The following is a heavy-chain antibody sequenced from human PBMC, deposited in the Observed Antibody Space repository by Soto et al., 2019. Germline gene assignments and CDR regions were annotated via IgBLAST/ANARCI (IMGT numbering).Heavy chain of an antibody. J-gene: IGHJ3*02. Sequence: PGGSLRLSCAASGFTFSSYAMSWVRQAPGKGLEWVSAISGSGGSTYYADSVKSRFTISRDNSKNTLYLQMNSLRAEDTAVYYCAKVEQWLVGAFDIWGQGTMVTVSS. V-gene: IGHV3-23*01. CDR3: AKVEQWLVGAFDI. CDR1: GFTFSSYA. D-gene: IGHD6-19*01. CDR2: ISGSGGST.